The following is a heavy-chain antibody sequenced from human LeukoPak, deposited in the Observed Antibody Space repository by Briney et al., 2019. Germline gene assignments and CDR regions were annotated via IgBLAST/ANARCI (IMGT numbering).Heavy chain of an antibody. CDR1: GDSISSSSYY. J-gene: IGHJ3*02. CDR2: IYYSGST. D-gene: IGHD4-23*01. Sequence: PSETLSLTCTDSGDSISSSSYYWDWIRQPPGKELEWIGSIYYSGSTYYNPSLNSRVTISVDTSKNQFSLKLSSVTAADTAVYYCARDYLGGNPDAFDIWGQGTMVTVSS. CDR3: ARDYLGGNPDAFDI. V-gene: IGHV4-39*07.